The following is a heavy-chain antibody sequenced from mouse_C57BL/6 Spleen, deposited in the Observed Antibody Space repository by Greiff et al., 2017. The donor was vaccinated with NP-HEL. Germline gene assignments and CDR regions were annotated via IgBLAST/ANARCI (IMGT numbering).Heavy chain of an antibody. CDR2: IDPSDSYT. Sequence: QVQLKQPGAELVMPGASVKLSCKASGYTFTSYWMHWVKQRPGQGLEWIGEIDPSDSYTNYNQKFKGKSTLTVDKSSSTAYMQLSSLTSEDSAVYYCARIGTVGYWGQGTTLTVSS. CDR3: ARIGTVGY. J-gene: IGHJ2*01. CDR1: GYTFTSYW. V-gene: IGHV1-69*01.